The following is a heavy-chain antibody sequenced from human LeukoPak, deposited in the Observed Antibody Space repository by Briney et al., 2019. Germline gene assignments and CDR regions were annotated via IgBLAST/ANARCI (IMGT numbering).Heavy chain of an antibody. CDR2: INHSGST. CDR3: ARRGLWFGENNWYFDL. J-gene: IGHJ2*01. Sequence: SETLSLTCAVYGGSFSGYYWSWIRQPPGKGLEWIGKINHSGSTNYNPSLKSRVTMSVDTSKKQFSLKLSSVTAADTAVYYCARRGLWFGENNWYFDLWGRGTLVTVSS. V-gene: IGHV4-34*01. D-gene: IGHD3-10*01. CDR1: GGSFSGYY.